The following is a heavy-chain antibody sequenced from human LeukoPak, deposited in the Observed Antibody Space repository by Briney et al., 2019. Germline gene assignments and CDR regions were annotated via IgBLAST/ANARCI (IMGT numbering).Heavy chain of an antibody. CDR3: ARQELVAATPFYFDY. CDR2: IYPGDSDT. D-gene: IGHD2-15*01. CDR1: GYSFTSYW. Sequence: GESLKISCKGSGYSFTSYWIGWVRQMPGKGLEWMGIIYPGDSDTRYSPSFQGQVTISADKSISTAYLQWSSLKASDTAMYYCARQELVAATPFYFDYWGQGTLVTVSS. J-gene: IGHJ4*02. V-gene: IGHV5-51*01.